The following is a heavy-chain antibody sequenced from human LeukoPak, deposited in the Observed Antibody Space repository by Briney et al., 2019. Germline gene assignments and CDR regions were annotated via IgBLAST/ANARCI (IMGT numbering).Heavy chain of an antibody. D-gene: IGHD2-2*01. Sequence: SQTLSLTCTVSGGSISSGGYYWSWIRQPPGKGLEWIGYIYHSGSTYYNPSLKSRVTISVDRSKNQFSLKLSSVTAADTAVYYCARGIVVPAARGPHFDYWGQGTLVTVSS. J-gene: IGHJ4*02. CDR2: IYHSGST. CDR3: ARGIVVPAARGPHFDY. CDR1: GGSISSGGYY. V-gene: IGHV4-30-2*01.